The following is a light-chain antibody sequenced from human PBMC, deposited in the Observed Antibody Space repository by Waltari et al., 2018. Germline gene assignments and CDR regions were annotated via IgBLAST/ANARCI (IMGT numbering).Light chain of an antibody. CDR1: QNIGKY. V-gene: IGKV1-39*01. Sequence: EIKMHQSPSSLSASIGDRVTITCRASQNIGKYLNWYQHKPGKAPKLLIYAASSLLSGVPSRFSGSGSGTDFTFTISSLQPEDFATYYCQQSSSTPQSTFGQGTRLEIK. J-gene: IGKJ5*01. CDR2: AAS. CDR3: QQSSSTPQST.